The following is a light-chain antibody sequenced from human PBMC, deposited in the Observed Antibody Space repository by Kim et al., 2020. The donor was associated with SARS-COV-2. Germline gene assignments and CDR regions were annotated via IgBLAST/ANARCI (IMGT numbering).Light chain of an antibody. Sequence: SSGKLTCTRIRGHINYIFAWPKQQPGKAPRYWMKLEGSGSYNRGSGVPDRYSGSSSGADRYLTISNLQSDDEADYYCETWDTNTRVFGGGTKLTFL. CDR3: ETWDTNTRV. J-gene: IGLJ3*02. CDR2: LEGSGSY. V-gene: IGLV4-60*03. CDR1: RGHINYI.